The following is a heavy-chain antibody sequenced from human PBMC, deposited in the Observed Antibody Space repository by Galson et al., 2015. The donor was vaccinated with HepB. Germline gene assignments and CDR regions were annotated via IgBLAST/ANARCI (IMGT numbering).Heavy chain of an antibody. CDR2: IYSGGST. V-gene: IGHV3-66*02. J-gene: IGHJ4*02. Sequence: SLRLSCAASGFTVSSNYMSWVRQAPGKGLEWVSVIYSGGSTYYADSVKGRFTISRDNSKNTLYLQMNSLRAEDTAVYYCARDGGSVWYRGSGYFDYWGQGTLVTVSS. CDR1: GFTVSSNY. D-gene: IGHD6-19*01. CDR3: ARDGGSVWYRGSGYFDY.